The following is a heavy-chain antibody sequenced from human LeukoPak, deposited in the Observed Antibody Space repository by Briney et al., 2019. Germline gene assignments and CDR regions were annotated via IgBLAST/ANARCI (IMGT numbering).Heavy chain of an antibody. Sequence: GRSLRLSCAASGFTFSGYGMHWVRQAPGKGLEWVAVIWYDGSNKYYADSVKGRFTISRDNSRNTLYLQMNSLRAEDTAVYYCAREELELRGWYFDLWGRGTLVTVSS. V-gene: IGHV3-33*01. CDR3: AREELELRGWYFDL. D-gene: IGHD1-7*01. CDR1: GFTFSGYG. J-gene: IGHJ2*01. CDR2: IWYDGSNK.